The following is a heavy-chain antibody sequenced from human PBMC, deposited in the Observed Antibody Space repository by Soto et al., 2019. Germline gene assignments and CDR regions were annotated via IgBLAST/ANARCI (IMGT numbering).Heavy chain of an antibody. D-gene: IGHD3-10*01. CDR2: IYHTGRT. J-gene: IGHJ6*02. V-gene: IGHV4-30-2*01. Sequence: QVQLRESGSGLVKPSQSLSLTCAVGGDSISRGGYSWTWIRQPPGRGLEWLGNIYHTGRTSYNPSLKSRLTMSVDRSKNEFSLKLSSVTAADTAVYYCARDLILIPFKGLTHYYGMDVWGQGTTVSVSS. CDR3: ARDLILIPFKGLTHYYGMDV. CDR1: GDSISRGGYS.